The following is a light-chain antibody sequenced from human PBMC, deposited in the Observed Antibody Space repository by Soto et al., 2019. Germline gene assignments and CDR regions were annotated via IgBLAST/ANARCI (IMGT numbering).Light chain of an antibody. J-gene: IGKJ5*01. CDR1: QSVSSSF. CDR2: DAS. Sequence: IVLTQSPGTLSLSPGERATLSCRATQSVSSSFLAWYQQRPGQAPRLLIFDASNRATGIPARFSGSGSGTDFTLTISSLEPEDFAVYYCQQYAASPITFGQGTRLEIK. CDR3: QQYAASPIT. V-gene: IGKV3-20*01.